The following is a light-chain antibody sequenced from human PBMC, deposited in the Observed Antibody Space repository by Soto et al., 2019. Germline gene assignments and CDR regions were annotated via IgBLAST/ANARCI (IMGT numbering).Light chain of an antibody. CDR3: HQYGSSPPYT. V-gene: IGKV3-20*01. J-gene: IGKJ2*01. CDR1: QSINNNY. CDR2: GSS. Sequence: EVVLTQSPGTLSLSPGERATLSCRGSQSINNNYLAWYQQRPGQAPRLLIYGSSDRATGIPDRFSGSGSGTGFTLTISRLEPEDFAVYYCHQYGSSPPYTFGQGTKLEI.